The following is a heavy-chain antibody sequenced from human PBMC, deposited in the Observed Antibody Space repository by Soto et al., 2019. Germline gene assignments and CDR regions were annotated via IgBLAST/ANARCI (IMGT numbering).Heavy chain of an antibody. V-gene: IGHV1-69*01. Sequence: QVQLVQSGAEVKKPGSSVKVSCKASGGTFSSYAIHWVRQAPGQGLEWMGGIIPALGTPNYAQKFQGRVTITADEFTSTDYMDLRSMRSEDSAVYYCARPVKYYDVWNCYPPFDYWGQGTLVTVSS. CDR2: IIPALGTP. CDR1: GGTFSSYA. CDR3: ARPVKYYDVWNCYPPFDY. D-gene: IGHD3-3*01. J-gene: IGHJ4*02.